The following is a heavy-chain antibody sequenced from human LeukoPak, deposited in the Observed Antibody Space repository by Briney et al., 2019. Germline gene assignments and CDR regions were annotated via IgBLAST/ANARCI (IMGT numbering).Heavy chain of an antibody. V-gene: IGHV1-46*01. Sequence: ASVKVSCKVSGYTLTELSMHWVRQAPGQGLEWMGIINPSGGSTSYAQKFQGRVTMTRDTSTSTVYMELSSLRSEDTAVYYCARDTAMDPDYWGQGTLVTVSS. CDR2: INPSGGST. CDR1: GYTLTELS. J-gene: IGHJ4*02. D-gene: IGHD5-18*01. CDR3: ARDTAMDPDY.